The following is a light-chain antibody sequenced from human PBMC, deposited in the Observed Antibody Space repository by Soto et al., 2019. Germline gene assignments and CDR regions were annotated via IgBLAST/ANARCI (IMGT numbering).Light chain of an antibody. CDR1: QSINKW. J-gene: IGKJ1*01. V-gene: IGKV1-5*01. CDR2: DAS. CDR3: QQYETYLKT. Sequence: DIQMTQSPSTLSAFEGDRVPSTCRASQSINKWLAWYQQKPGKAPKILIYDASSLESGVPSRFSGSGSGTEFTLTISRVQPEDFATYYCQQYETYLKTFGQGTKVDIK.